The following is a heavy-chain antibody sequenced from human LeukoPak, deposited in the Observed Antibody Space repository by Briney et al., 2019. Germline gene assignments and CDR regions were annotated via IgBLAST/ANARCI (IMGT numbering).Heavy chain of an antibody. J-gene: IGHJ5*02. V-gene: IGHV4-39*07. CDR2: IYYSGST. CDR3: ARDLPMVRGVNWFDP. D-gene: IGHD3-10*01. Sequence: SETLSLTCTVSGGSISSSSYYWGWLRQPPGKGLEWIGSIYYSGSTYYNPSLKSRVTISVDTSKNQFSLKLSSVTAADTAVYYCARDLPMVRGVNWFDPWGQGTLVTVSS. CDR1: GGSISSSSYY.